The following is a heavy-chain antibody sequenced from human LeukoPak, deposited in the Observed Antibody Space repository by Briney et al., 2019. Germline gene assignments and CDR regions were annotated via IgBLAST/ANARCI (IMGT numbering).Heavy chain of an antibody. D-gene: IGHD4-17*01. Sequence: PSETLSLTCTVSGGSISSGSYYWSWIRQPAGKGLEWIGRIYTSGSTNYNPSLKSRVTISVGTSKNQFSLKLSSVTAADTAVYYCARSDYGNGYFDYWGQGTLVTVSS. CDR3: ARSDYGNGYFDY. CDR1: GGSISSGSYY. J-gene: IGHJ4*02. CDR2: IYTSGST. V-gene: IGHV4-61*02.